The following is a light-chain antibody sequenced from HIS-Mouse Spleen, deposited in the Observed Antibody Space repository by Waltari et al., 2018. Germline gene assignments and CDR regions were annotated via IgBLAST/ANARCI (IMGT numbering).Light chain of an antibody. V-gene: IGKV5-2*01. Sequence: ETKPPRSPPFMSATQETKANTSCKATQGIDDDMNWYKQKPGEAAIFIIQEATTLVPGIPPRFSGSGYGTDFTLTINNIESEDAAYYFCLQHDNFPWTFGQGTKVEIK. CDR2: EAT. CDR1: QGIDDD. CDR3: LQHDNFPWT. J-gene: IGKJ1*01.